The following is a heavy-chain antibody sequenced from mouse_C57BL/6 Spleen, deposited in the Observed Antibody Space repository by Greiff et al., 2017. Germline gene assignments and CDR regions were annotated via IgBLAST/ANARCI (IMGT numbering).Heavy chain of an antibody. CDR2: IHPSDSDT. J-gene: IGHJ1*03. CDR3: AIPSWDGGYFDV. Sequence: QVQLQQPGAELVKPGASVKVSCKASGYTFTSYWMHWVKQRPGQGLEWIGRIHPSDSDTNYNQKFKGKATLTVDKSSSTAYMQLSRLTSEDSAVYYCAIPSWDGGYFDVWGTGTTVTVSS. V-gene: IGHV1-74*01. CDR1: GYTFTSYW. D-gene: IGHD4-1*01.